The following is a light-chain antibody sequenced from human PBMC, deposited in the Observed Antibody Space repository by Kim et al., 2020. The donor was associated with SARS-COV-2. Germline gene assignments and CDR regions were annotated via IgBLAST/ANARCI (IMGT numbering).Light chain of an antibody. CDR3: QKYGGPSFT. CDR2: GDP. J-gene: IGKJ2*01. CDR1: DSASPTS. Sequence: LLPGETTPPSRRARDSASPTSLPWYNQNPAQVPRPSISGDPSRATGIPDRFSASGSGTDFPLTIRSFEPEDLAVYYCQKYGGPSFTFGQGPKLE. V-gene: IGKV3-20*01.